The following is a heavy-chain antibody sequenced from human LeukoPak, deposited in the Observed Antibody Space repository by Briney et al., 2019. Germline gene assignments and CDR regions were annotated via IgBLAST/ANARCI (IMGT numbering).Heavy chain of an antibody. CDR3: TGYEARTRYYYYGMDV. J-gene: IGHJ6*02. CDR2: ILPGSTDA. V-gene: IGHV5-51*01. D-gene: IGHD1-1*01. Sequence: GEPLQISCQGSGYNCASYWIGWVRQMTGKGLEWMGIILPGSTDARCGPYFEGQVTISADKSISTAYLQWSSLKASGAAKDYCTGYEARTRYYYYGMDVWGQGTTVTVSS. CDR1: GYNCASYW.